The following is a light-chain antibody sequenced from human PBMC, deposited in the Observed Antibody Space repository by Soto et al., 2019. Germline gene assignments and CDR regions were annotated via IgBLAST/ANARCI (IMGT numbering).Light chain of an antibody. Sequence: DIAMTQSPLSLPVTPGEPASISCRSSQSLLHSNGYNYLDWYLQKPGQSPQLLIYDASNRATGIPARSSGSGSGTDFTLTISSLDPEDFAVYYCQQRSNWPWEFGQGTKVDIK. J-gene: IGKJ1*01. CDR3: QQRSNWPWE. CDR2: DAS. V-gene: IGKV2-28*01. CDR1: QSLLHSNGYNY.